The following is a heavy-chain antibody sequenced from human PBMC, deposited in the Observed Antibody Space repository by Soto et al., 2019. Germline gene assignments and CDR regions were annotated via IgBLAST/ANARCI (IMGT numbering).Heavy chain of an antibody. CDR1: GFTFSSYA. V-gene: IGHV3-30-3*01. CDR2: ISYDGSNK. J-gene: IGHJ4*02. Sequence: QVQLVESGGGVVQPGRSLRLSCAASGFTFSSYAMHWVRQAPGKGLEWVAVISYDGSNKYYADSVKGRFTISRDNSKNPLYLQMNSLRAEDTAVYYCASLNGITMVRGHFDYWGQGTLVTVSS. D-gene: IGHD3-10*01. CDR3: ASLNGITMVRGHFDY.